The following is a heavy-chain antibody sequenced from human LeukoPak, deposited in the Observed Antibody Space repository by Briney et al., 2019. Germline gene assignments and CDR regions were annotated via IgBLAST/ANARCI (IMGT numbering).Heavy chain of an antibody. J-gene: IGHJ4*02. Sequence: QPGGTLRLSCAASGITLSSYGMSWVRQVPGKGLEWVSYISSSSSTIYYADSVKGRFTISRDNAKNSLYLQMNSLRAEDTAVYYCASSRGSWPDYFDYWGQGTLVTVSS. V-gene: IGHV3-48*04. D-gene: IGHD6-13*01. CDR1: GITLSSYG. CDR2: ISSSSSTI. CDR3: ASSRGSWPDYFDY.